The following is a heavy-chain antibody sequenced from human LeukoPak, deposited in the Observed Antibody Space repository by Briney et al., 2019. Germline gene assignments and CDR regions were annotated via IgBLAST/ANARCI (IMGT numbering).Heavy chain of an antibody. CDR2: IKDDGSEE. Sequence: GGSLRLSCAASGFNFNNYWMSWLRQAPGKGLEWVANIKDDGSEEYYVDSVKGRFTIVRDNAYNSLYLQMNSLRVEDTAIYFCARSTRRYSGDHWGQGTLVSVSS. CDR1: GFNFNNYW. J-gene: IGHJ4*02. V-gene: IGHV3-7*03. CDR3: ARSTRRYSGDH. D-gene: IGHD1-26*01.